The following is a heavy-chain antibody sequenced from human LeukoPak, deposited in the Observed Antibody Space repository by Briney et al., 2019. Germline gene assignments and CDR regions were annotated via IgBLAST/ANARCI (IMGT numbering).Heavy chain of an antibody. CDR1: GYTLTGYY. V-gene: IGHV1-2*02. CDR2: INPNSGGT. J-gene: IGHJ4*02. Sequence: ASVKLSCKASGYTLTGYYLHWVRQAPGQGLEWMGWINPNSGGTKYAQKLQGRVTMTRDTSISTAYMELSRLTSDDTAVYYCARGGTVMPIDYWGQGTLVTVSS. CDR3: ARGGTVMPIDY. D-gene: IGHD2-8*02.